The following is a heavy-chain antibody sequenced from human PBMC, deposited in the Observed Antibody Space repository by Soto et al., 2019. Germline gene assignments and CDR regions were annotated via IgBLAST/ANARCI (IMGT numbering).Heavy chain of an antibody. CDR2: NYHPGRT. D-gene: IGHD2-15*01. V-gene: IGHV4-30-2*01. CDR1: GGSISSGSYS. Sequence: QLQLQESGSGLVKPSQTLSLTCAVSGGSISSGSYSWTWIRQPPGKGLEWIAYNYHPGRTYYNPSLKRRVSLAADTSKNQFCLKLRSVTAADTAVYYCARARYCSGGSCFSDYWGQGTLVTVSS. J-gene: IGHJ4*02. CDR3: ARARYCSGGSCFSDY.